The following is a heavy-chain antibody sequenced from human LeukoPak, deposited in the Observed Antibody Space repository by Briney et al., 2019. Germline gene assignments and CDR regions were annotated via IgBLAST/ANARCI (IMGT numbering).Heavy chain of an antibody. D-gene: IGHD5-12*01. CDR3: ATGLVRWLLYDY. V-gene: IGHV1-24*01. Sequence: ASVKVSCKVSGYTLTELSMHWVRQAPGKGLEWMGGFDPEDGETIYTQKFQGRVTMTEDTSTDTAYMELSSLRSEDTAVYYCATGLVRWLLYDYWGQGTLVTVSS. CDR1: GYTLTELS. CDR2: FDPEDGET. J-gene: IGHJ4*02.